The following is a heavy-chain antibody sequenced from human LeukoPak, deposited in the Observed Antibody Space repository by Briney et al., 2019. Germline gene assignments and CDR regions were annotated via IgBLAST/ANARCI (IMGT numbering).Heavy chain of an antibody. V-gene: IGHV4-34*01. CDR2: INHSGST. D-gene: IGHD2-21*02. J-gene: IGHJ4*02. CDR1: GGSFSGYY. CDR3: ARGLSRDTYCGGDCYSSTNNFDY. Sequence: PSETLSLTCAVYGGSFSGYYWSWIRQPPGKGLEWIGEINHSGSTNYNPSLKSRVTISVDTSKNQFSLKLSSVTAADTAVYYCARGLSRDTYCGGDCYSSTNNFDYWGQGTLATVSS.